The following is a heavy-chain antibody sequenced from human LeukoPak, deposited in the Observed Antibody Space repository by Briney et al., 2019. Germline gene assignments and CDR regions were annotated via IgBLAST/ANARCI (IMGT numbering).Heavy chain of an antibody. J-gene: IGHJ6*02. Sequence: GGSLRLSCAASGFTFSSYWMHWVRQAPGKGLVWVSRINSDGSSTSYADSVKGRFTISRDNAKNTLYLQMNSLRAEDTAAYYCALGLPPSVHVDTAMVRNGMDVWGQGTTVTVSS. CDR1: GFTFSSYW. CDR2: INSDGSST. V-gene: IGHV3-74*01. D-gene: IGHD5-18*01. CDR3: ALGLPPSVHVDTAMVRNGMDV.